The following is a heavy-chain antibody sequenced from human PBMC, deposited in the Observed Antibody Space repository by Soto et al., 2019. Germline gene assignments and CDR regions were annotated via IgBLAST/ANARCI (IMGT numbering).Heavy chain of an antibody. CDR1: GFTFSSYS. Sequence: EVQLVESGGGLVKPGVSLRLSCAASGFTFSSYSMNWVRQAPGKGLEWVSSISSSSSYIYYADSVKGRFTISRDNAKNSLYLQMNSLRAEDTAVYYCVLMGLRPPDFDYWGQGTLVTVSS. CDR3: VLMGLRPPDFDY. D-gene: IGHD5-12*01. V-gene: IGHV3-21*01. CDR2: ISSSSSYI. J-gene: IGHJ4*02.